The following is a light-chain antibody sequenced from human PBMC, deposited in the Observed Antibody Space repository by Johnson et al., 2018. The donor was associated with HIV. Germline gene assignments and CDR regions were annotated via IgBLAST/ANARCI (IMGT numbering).Light chain of an antibody. CDR3: GTWDGTLSGV. J-gene: IGLJ1*01. Sequence: QSVLTQPPSVSAAPGQKVTISCSRSSSNIGNNYVSWYQQLPGTAPKLLIYDNNKRPSGIPDRFSGSMSGTSATLGITGLQAGDEADYYCGTWDGTLSGVFGTGTKVTVL. V-gene: IGLV1-51*01. CDR1: SSNIGNNY. CDR2: DNN.